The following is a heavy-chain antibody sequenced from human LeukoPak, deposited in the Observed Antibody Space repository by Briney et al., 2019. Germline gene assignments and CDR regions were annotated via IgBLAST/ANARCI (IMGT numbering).Heavy chain of an antibody. CDR1: GGSVSSYY. J-gene: IGHJ3*02. D-gene: IGHD1-1*01. CDR2: IYYSGST. V-gene: IGHV4-59*02. CDR3: ARSHLEAFDI. Sequence: SETLSLTCTVSGGSVSSYYWSWIRQPPGKGLEWIGYIYYSGSTNYNPSLKSRVTISVDTSKNQFSLKLSSVTAADTAVYYCARSHLEAFDIWGQGTMVTVSS.